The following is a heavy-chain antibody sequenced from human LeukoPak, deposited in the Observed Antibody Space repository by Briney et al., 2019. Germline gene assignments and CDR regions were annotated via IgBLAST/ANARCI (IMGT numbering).Heavy chain of an antibody. V-gene: IGHV4-61*02. D-gene: IGHD6-19*01. CDR2: IYTSGNT. CDR1: GGSISSGSYY. J-gene: IGHJ6*02. CDR3: AAVADTADYYGMDV. Sequence: PSQTLSLTYTVSGGSISSGSYYWSWIRQPAGKTLEWIGRIYTSGNTNYNPSLKSRVTISVDTSKNQFSLKLSSVTVADAAVYYCAAVADTADYYGMDVWGQGTTVTVSS.